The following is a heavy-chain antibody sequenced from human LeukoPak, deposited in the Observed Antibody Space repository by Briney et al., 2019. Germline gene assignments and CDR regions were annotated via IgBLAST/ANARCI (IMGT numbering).Heavy chain of an antibody. Sequence: GGSLRLSCAASGFTFDDYTMHWVRQAPGRGLEWVSLISWDGDSTYYADSVKGRFTISRDNSKNSLYLQMNSLSAEDAAVYYCVKDDGWVQYANWGQGTLVTVSS. V-gene: IGHV3-43*01. J-gene: IGHJ4*02. CDR3: VKDDGWVQYAN. CDR1: GFTFDDYT. CDR2: ISWDGDST. D-gene: IGHD5-24*01.